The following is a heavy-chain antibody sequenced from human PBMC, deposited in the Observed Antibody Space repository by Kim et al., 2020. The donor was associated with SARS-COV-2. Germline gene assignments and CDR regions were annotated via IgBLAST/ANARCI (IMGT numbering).Heavy chain of an antibody. Sequence: SVKVSCKASGGAFSSYAISWVRQAPGQGLEWMGRIIPILGIANYAQKFQGRVTITADKSTSTAYMELSSLRSEDTAVYYCARGGVGSYYPNYYYYGMDVWGQGTTVTVSS. CDR2: IIPILGIA. CDR1: GGAFSSYA. D-gene: IGHD3-10*01. V-gene: IGHV1-69*04. J-gene: IGHJ6*02. CDR3: ARGGVGSYYPNYYYYGMDV.